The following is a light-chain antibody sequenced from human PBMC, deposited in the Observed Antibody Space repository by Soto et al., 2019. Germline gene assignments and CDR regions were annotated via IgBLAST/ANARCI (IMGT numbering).Light chain of an antibody. CDR1: QSVSSY. V-gene: IGKV3-11*01. CDR2: DTS. J-gene: IGKJ5*01. Sequence: EIVLTQSPATLSLSPGEGATLSCRASQSVSSYLAWYQQKPGQAPRLLIYDTSNRATGIPARFSGSGSGTDFTLTISDLEPEDFAVYYCQQRINWPLTFGQGTRLDIK. CDR3: QQRINWPLT.